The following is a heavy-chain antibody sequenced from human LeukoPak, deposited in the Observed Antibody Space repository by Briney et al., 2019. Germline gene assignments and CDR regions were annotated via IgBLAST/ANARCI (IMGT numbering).Heavy chain of an antibody. J-gene: IGHJ4*02. CDR1: GFTFSSYS. CDR2: ISSSSSDI. D-gene: IGHD5-18*01. CDR3: ASLSMDTSMVTDY. V-gene: IGHV3-21*01. Sequence: PGGTLRLSCAASGFTFSSYSMNWVRQAPGKGLEWVSYISSSSSDIDYADSVKGRFTISRDNAKSSLYLQMNSLRAEDTAVYYCASLSMDTSMVTDYWGQGTLVTVSS.